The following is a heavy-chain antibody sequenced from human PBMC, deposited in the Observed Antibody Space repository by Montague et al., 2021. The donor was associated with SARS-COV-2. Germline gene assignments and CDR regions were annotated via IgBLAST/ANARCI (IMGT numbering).Heavy chain of an antibody. D-gene: IGHD2-2*01. V-gene: IGHV4-59*12. J-gene: IGHJ2*01. Sequence: SETLSLTCTVSGGSISTYYWSWIRQPPGKGLEWIGYIYYSGSTNYSPSLMSRVTISVDTSKNQFSLKLSSVTAADTAVYYCARDGHNAHQNYWYFDLWGRGTLVTVSS. CDR3: ARDGHNAHQNYWYFDL. CDR2: IYYSGST. CDR1: GGSISTYY.